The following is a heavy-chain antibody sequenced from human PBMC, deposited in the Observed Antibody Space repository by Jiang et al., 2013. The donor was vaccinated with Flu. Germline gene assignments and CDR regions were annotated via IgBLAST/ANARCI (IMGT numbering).Heavy chain of an antibody. V-gene: IGHV4-38-2*02. J-gene: IGHJ2*01. D-gene: IGHD2/OR15-2a*01. CDR3: ARDPSFPKTWYFDL. CDR1: GYSISSGYY. Sequence: GSGLVKPSETLSLTCAVSGYSISSGYYWGWIRQPPGKGLEWIGSIYHSGSTYYNPSLKSRVTISVDTSKNQLSLKVSSVTAADTAVYYCARDPSFPKTWYFDLWGRGTLVTVSS. CDR2: IYHSGST.